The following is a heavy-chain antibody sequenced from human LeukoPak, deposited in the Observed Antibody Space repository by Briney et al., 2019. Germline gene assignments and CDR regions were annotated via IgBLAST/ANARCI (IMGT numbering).Heavy chain of an antibody. CDR2: IYYSGST. D-gene: IGHD5-12*01. CDR1: GGSISSSSYY. J-gene: IGHJ4*02. V-gene: IGHV4-39*07. CDR3: AREGVWLRIFDY. Sequence: SETLSLTCTVSGGSISSSSYYWGWIRQPPRKGLEWIGSIYYSGSTYYNPSLKSRVTISVDTSKNQFSLKLSSVTAADTAVYYCAREGVWLRIFDYWGQGTLVTVSS.